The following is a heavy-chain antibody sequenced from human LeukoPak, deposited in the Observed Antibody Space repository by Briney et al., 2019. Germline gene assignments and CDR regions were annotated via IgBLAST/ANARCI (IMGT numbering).Heavy chain of an antibody. CDR1: GFTVSSNY. V-gene: IGHV3-53*05. J-gene: IGHJ4*02. Sequence: GGSLRLSCAASGFTVSSNYMSWVRQAPGKGLEWVSVIYSGGSTYYVDSVKGRFTISRDNSKNTLYLQMNSLRAEDTAVYYCARESRGYCSGGSCYPGDYWGQGTLVTVSS. CDR2: IYSGGST. CDR3: ARESRGYCSGGSCYPGDY. D-gene: IGHD2-15*01.